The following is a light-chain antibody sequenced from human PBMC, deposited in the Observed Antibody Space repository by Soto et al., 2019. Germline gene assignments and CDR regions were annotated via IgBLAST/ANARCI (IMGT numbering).Light chain of an antibody. CDR1: SGSIATYY. V-gene: IGLV6-57*01. Sequence: NFMLTQPHSVSGSPGKTVTISCTRSSGSIATYYVQWYQQRPGSSPTTVIYDDDQRPSGVPDRFSGSIDSSSNSASLTISGLKTDDEADYYCQSYDSNGVVFGGGTKLTVL. CDR3: QSYDSNGVV. CDR2: DDD. J-gene: IGLJ3*02.